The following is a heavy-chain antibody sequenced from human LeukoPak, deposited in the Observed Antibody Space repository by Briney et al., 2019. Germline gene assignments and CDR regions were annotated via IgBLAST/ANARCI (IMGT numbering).Heavy chain of an antibody. D-gene: IGHD2-2*01. CDR1: GYTFTGYY. J-gene: IGHJ6*03. CDR3: ARGQWDIVVVPAEERPYYYYMDV. CDR2: INPNSGGT. V-gene: IGHV1-2*02. Sequence: ASVKVSCKASGYTFTGYYMHWVRQAPGQGLEWMGWINPNSGGTNYAQKFQGRVTMTRDTSISTAYMELSRLRSDDTAVYYCARGQWDIVVVPAEERPYYYYMDVWGKGTTVTVSS.